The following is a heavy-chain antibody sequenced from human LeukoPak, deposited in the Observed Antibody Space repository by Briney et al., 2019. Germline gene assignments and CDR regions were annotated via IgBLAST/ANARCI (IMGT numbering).Heavy chain of an antibody. V-gene: IGHV3-9*01. CDR2: ISWNSGSI. CDR1: GFTFDDYA. D-gene: IGHD3-10*01. CDR3: AKSTQSLGPIDY. Sequence: GGSLRLSCAASGFTFDDYAMHWVRHAPGKGLEWVSGISWNSGSIGYADSVKGRFTISRDNAKNSLYLQMNSLRAEDTALYYCAKSTQSLGPIDYWGQGTLVTVSS. J-gene: IGHJ4*02.